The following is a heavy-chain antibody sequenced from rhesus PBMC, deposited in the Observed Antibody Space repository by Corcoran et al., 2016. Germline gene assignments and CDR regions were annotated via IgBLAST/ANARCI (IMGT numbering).Heavy chain of an antibody. CDR2: IYGSSGST. CDR1: GYSISSNY. V-gene: IGHV4-147*01. D-gene: IGHD5-36*01. Sequence: QVQLQESGPGLVKPSETLSLTCAVSGYSISSNYWSWIRQPPGKGLEWIGYIYGSSGSTSYNPSLKSRVTISTDTSKIQFSLKLGSVTAADTAVYYCARAPAGYSYGHYGLDSWGQGVVVTVSS. CDR3: ARAPAGYSYGHYGLDS. J-gene: IGHJ6*01.